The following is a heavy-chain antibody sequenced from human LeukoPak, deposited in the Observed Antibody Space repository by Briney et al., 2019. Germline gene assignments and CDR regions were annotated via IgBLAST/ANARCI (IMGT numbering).Heavy chain of an antibody. V-gene: IGHV3-21*01. CDR1: GFIFRDFS. CDR2: ISSSSTYI. J-gene: IGHJ4*02. Sequence: PGGSLRLSCSVSGFIFRDFSMSCVRQAPGKGLEGVSSISSSSTYIYYADSVKGRFTISRDNAKNSLYLQMNSLRAEDTAVYYCARDGERGELSLYMDYWGQGTLVTVSS. D-gene: IGHD3-16*02. CDR3: ARDGERGELSLYMDY.